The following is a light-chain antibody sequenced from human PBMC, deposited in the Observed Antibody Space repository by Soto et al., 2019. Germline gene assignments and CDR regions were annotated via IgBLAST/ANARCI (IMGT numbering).Light chain of an antibody. J-gene: IGKJ1*01. CDR3: QQYGSSPKT. V-gene: IGKV1-39*01. CDR1: QSISSY. CDR2: AAS. Sequence: DIQMTQSPSSLSASVGDRVTITCRASQSISSYLNLYQQKPGKAPKLLIYAASSLQSGVPSRFSGGGSGTDFTLTISSLQPEDFAVYYCQQYGSSPKTFGLGTKVDIK.